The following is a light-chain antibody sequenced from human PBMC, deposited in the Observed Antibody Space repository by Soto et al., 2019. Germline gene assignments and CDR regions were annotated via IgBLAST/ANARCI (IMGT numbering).Light chain of an antibody. CDR2: GAT. Sequence: DMEMTQSPSFVSASVGERATITCRASQGISRWVAWYQQRPGKAPELLIYGATSLQSRVPSRFSGSGSGTDFTLTISSLQPEDFATYYCQQANSFPLTFGQGTRLEIK. CDR1: QGISRW. V-gene: IGKV1-12*01. CDR3: QQANSFPLT. J-gene: IGKJ5*01.